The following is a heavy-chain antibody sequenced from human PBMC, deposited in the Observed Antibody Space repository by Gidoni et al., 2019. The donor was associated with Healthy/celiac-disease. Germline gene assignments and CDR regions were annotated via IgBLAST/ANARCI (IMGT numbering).Heavy chain of an antibody. CDR3: ARPPRARGGRFDP. J-gene: IGHJ5*02. V-gene: IGHV4-39*01. Sequence: QLQLQESGPGLVKPSETLSLTCTVSGGSIRSSSYYWGWIRQPPGKGLEWIGSIYYSGSTYYNPSLKSRVTISVDTSKNQFSLKLSSVTAADTAVYYGARPPRARGGRFDPWGQGTLVTVSS. CDR2: IYYSGST. D-gene: IGHD6-6*01. CDR1: GGSIRSSSYY.